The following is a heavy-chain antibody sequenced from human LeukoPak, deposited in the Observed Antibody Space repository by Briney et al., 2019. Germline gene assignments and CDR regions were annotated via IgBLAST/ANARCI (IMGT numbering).Heavy chain of an antibody. D-gene: IGHD2-15*01. CDR2: MYSSGSS. Sequence: SETLSLTCAVSGGSINTSSYSWSWIPQPPGKGLEWIGYMYSSGSSYYNPSLKSRVSISVDTSKNQFSLKMSSVTAADTAVYYCARVVAVAATWFDPWGQGTLVTVSS. V-gene: IGHV4-30-4*07. J-gene: IGHJ5*02. CDR1: GGSINTSSYS. CDR3: ARVVAVAATWFDP.